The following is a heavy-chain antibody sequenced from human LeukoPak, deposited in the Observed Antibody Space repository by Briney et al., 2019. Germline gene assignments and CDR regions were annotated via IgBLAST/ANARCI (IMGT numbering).Heavy chain of an antibody. CDR3: ARGAFSLKYDFWSGHWGPSKDVKGTHNR. CDR2: ISSSSSTI. V-gene: IGHV3-48*02. J-gene: IGHJ4*02. Sequence: PGGSLRLSCAASGFTFSSYSMNWVRQAPGKGLEWVSYISSSSSTIYYADSVKGRFTISRDNAKNSLYLQVNSLRDEDTAVYYCARGAFSLKYDFWSGHWGPSKDVKGTHNRWGQGTLVTVSS. D-gene: IGHD3-3*01. CDR1: GFTFSSYS.